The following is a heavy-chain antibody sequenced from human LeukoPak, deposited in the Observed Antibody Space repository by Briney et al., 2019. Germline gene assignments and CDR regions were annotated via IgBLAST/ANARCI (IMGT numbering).Heavy chain of an antibody. CDR3: ARNDYEILTGYGIYVDY. D-gene: IGHD3-9*01. CDR2: ISAYNGNT. J-gene: IGHJ4*02. V-gene: IGHV1-18*01. CDR1: GYTFTSYG. Sequence: GASVKVSCKASGYTFTSYGISWVRQAPGQGLEWMGWISAYNGNTNYAQKLQGRVTMTTDTSTSTAYMELRSLRSDDTAVYYCARNDYEILTGYGIYVDYWGQGTLVTVSS.